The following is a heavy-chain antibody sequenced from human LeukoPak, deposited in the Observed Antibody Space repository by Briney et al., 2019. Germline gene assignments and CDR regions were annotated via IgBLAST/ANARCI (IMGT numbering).Heavy chain of an antibody. J-gene: IGHJ4*02. CDR1: GGSISSYY. D-gene: IGHD3-22*01. CDR3: ARSSNYYDSSGSGY. CDR2: IYYSGST. V-gene: IGHV4-59*01. Sequence: SETLPLTRTVSGGSISSYYWSWIRQPPGKGLEWIGYIYYSGSTNYNPSLKSRVTISVDTSKNQFSLKLSSVTAADTAVYYCARSSNYYDSSGSGYWGQGTLVTVSS.